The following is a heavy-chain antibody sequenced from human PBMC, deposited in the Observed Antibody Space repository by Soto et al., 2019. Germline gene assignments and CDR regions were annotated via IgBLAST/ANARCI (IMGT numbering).Heavy chain of an antibody. V-gene: IGHV4-59*08. CDR2: IYYSGST. J-gene: IGHJ5*02. CDR1: GGSISSYY. Sequence: QVQLQESGPGLVKPSETLSLTCTVSGGSISSYYWSWIRQPPGKGLEWIGYIYYSGSTYYNPSLKSRVTISIDTSKNQFSLRLSSVTAADTAVYYCSKQDNWFDPWGQGTLVTVSS. CDR3: SKQDNWFDP.